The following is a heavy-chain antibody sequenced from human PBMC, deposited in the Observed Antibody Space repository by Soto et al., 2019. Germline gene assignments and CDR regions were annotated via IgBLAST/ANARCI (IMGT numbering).Heavy chain of an antibody. CDR1: GGSFSGYY. CDR3: ARREGVPTTIGYYFDY. D-gene: IGHD3-9*01. Sequence: TLSLTCAVYGGSFSGYYWSWIRQPPGKGLEWIGEINHSGSTNYNPSLKSRVTISVDTSRNQFSLKLSSVTAADTAVYYCARREGVPTTIGYYFDYWGQGTLVTVSS. V-gene: IGHV4-34*01. J-gene: IGHJ4*02. CDR2: INHSGST.